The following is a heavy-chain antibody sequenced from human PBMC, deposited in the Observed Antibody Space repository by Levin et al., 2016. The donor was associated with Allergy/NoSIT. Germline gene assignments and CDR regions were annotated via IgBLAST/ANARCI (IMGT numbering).Heavy chain of an antibody. CDR2: ISGSGGST. D-gene: IGHD2-2*01. CDR3: AFGSTSAYYFDY. Sequence: GGSLRLSCAASGFTFSSYSMNWVRQAPGKGLEWVSAISGSGGSTYYADSVKGRFTISRDNSKNTLYLQMNSLRAEDTAVYYCAFGSTSAYYFDYWGQGTLVTVSS. V-gene: IGHV3-23*01. CDR1: GFTFSSYS. J-gene: IGHJ4*02.